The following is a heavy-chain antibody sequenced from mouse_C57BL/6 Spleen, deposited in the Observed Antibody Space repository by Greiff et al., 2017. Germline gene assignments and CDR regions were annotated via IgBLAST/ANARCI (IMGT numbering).Heavy chain of an antibody. D-gene: IGHD1-1*01. CDR2: IDPSDSYT. CDR3: ARSDYGSSPAWFAY. J-gene: IGHJ3*01. Sequence: QVQLQQPGAELVKPGASVKLSCTASGYTFTSYWMQWVKQRPGQGLEWIGEIDPSDSYTNYNQKFKGKATLTVDTSSSTAYMQLSSLTSEDSAVYYWARSDYGSSPAWFAYWGQGTLVTVSA. CDR1: GYTFTSYW. V-gene: IGHV1-50*01.